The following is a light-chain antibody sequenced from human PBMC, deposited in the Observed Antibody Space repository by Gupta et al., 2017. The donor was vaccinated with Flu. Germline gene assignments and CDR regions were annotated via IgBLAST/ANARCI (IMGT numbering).Light chain of an antibody. CDR1: QSISSW. CDR3: QQERSYPIT. Sequence: DIQMTQSPSTLSASVGGRVTITCRASQSISSWLAWYQLKPGKAPKLLIYKASTLHSGVPSTFSGSGSGTEFTLTISSLQPDDFAAYSCQQERSYPITFGQGTRLDMK. V-gene: IGKV1-5*03. J-gene: IGKJ5*01. CDR2: KAS.